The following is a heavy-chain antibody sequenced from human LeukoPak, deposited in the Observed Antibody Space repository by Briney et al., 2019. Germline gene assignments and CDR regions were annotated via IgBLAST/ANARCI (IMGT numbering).Heavy chain of an antibody. CDR1: GGSFSGYY. J-gene: IGHJ4*02. Sequence: SETLSLTCAVYGGSFSGYYWSWIRQPPGKGLEWIGEINHSGSTNYNPSLKSRVTISVDTSKNQFSLKLSSVTAADTAVYYCARHAANYYGSATGYFDYWGQGTLVTVSS. CDR3: ARHAANYYGSATGYFDY. D-gene: IGHD3-10*01. CDR2: INHSGST. V-gene: IGHV4-34*01.